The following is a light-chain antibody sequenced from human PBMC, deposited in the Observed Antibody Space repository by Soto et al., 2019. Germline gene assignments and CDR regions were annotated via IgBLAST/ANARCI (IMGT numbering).Light chain of an antibody. CDR1: QSVSSSY. CDR3: QQYGRT. V-gene: IGKV3-20*01. J-gene: IGKJ1*01. Sequence: EIVLTQSPGTLSLSPGERATLSCSASQSVSSSYLAWYQQKPGQAPRLLIYGASSRATGIPDRFSGSGSGTDFALTISRRAPEDFAVYYCQQYGRTFGQGTKVEIK. CDR2: GAS.